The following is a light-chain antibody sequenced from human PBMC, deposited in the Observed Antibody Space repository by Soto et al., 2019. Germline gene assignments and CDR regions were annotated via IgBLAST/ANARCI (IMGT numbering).Light chain of an antibody. CDR1: QSVSSN. Sequence: EXVMTXXXXTLSVSPGERATLSCRASQSVSSNLAWYQQKPGQAPRLLIYGASTRATGIPARFSGSGSGTEFTLTISSLQSEDFAIYFCQQYNNWPPDRTFGQGTKVEIK. CDR3: QQYNNWPPDRT. CDR2: GAS. J-gene: IGKJ1*01. V-gene: IGKV3-15*01.